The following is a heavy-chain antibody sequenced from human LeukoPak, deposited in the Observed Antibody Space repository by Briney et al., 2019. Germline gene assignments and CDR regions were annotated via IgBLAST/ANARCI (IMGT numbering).Heavy chain of an antibody. D-gene: IGHD4-11*01. Sequence: ASVKASCKASGYTFTGYSIHWVRQAPGQGPEWMGRINPSTGTTTYAQKFKGRVIMTRDTSIGTAYMELSGLRFVDTAVYYCARDASNWSAFDSWGQGSLVTVSS. V-gene: IGHV1-2*06. CDR3: ARDASNWSAFDS. CDR2: INPSTGTT. J-gene: IGHJ4*02. CDR1: GYTFTGYS.